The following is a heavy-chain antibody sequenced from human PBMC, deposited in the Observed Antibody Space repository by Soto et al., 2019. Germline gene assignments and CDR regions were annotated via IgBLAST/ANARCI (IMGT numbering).Heavy chain of an antibody. D-gene: IGHD2-21*02. CDR2: VNPNGETT. CDR1: GYSSSNYY. J-gene: IGHJ4*02. CDR3: ASVTTIWSN. Sequence: QVQVVQSGAEVKEPGASVKVSCNASGYSSSNYYTHWVRQAPRQGLEWMGIVNPNGETTNYAQRFQGRVALTRDTSTNTDYMDLSRLTSDDTAIYFCASVTTIWSNWGQGTLVTVSS. V-gene: IGHV1-46*01.